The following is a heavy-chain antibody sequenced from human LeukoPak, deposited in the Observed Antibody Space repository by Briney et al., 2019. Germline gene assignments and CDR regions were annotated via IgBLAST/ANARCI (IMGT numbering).Heavy chain of an antibody. CDR1: GFRVSDQY. V-gene: IGHV3-23*01. CDR3: AKRIQSAMAMGY. Sequence: GGSLRLSCAASGFRVSDQYMNWVRQAPGKGLEWVSDISGSGGSTYYADSVKGRFTISRDNSKNTMYLQMNSLRAEDTAVYYCAKRIQSAMAMGYWGQGTLVTVSS. CDR2: ISGSGGST. J-gene: IGHJ4*02. D-gene: IGHD5-18*01.